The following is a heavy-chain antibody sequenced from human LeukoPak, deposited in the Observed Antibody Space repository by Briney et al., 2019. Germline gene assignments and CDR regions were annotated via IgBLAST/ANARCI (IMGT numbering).Heavy chain of an antibody. V-gene: IGHV1-18*01. CDR2: IGAYNGNT. D-gene: IGHD3-10*01. Sequence: ASVKVSCKASGYTFTSYGISWVRQAPGQGLEWMGWIGAYNGNTNYAQKLQGRVTMTTDTSTSTAYMELRSLRSDDTAVYYCARVLDYYGSGSVGYWGQGTLVTVSS. CDR1: GYTFTSYG. J-gene: IGHJ4*02. CDR3: ARVLDYYGSGSVGY.